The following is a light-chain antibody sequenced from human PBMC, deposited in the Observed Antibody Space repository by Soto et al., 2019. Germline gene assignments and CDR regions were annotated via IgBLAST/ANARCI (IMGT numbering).Light chain of an antibody. J-gene: IGKJ3*01. CDR1: QSVSTL. Sequence: DLQMTQSPSSLSASIGDRVIITCRTSQSVSTLLNWYRHKPGEAPRLLIYTASTLHGGVPSRFSGSGSGTEFTLTISSLQPEDFATYYCQESYSSPFTIGPGTRVDVK. CDR3: QESYSSPFT. CDR2: TAS. V-gene: IGKV1-39*01.